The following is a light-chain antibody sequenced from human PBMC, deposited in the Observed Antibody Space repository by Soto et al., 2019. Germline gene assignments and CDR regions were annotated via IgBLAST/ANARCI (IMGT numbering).Light chain of an antibody. V-gene: IGLV2-14*01. CDR2: EVR. J-gene: IGLJ6*01. CDR1: NTDVGGYNY. Sequence: QSALTQPASVSGSPGQSITVSCTGNNTDVGGYNYVSWYQHRPGKAPRLMIYEVRNRLSGVSNRFSGSKSGNTASLTISGLQSEDEADYYCTSYTPTGALVFGSGTKVTVL. CDR3: TSYTPTGALV.